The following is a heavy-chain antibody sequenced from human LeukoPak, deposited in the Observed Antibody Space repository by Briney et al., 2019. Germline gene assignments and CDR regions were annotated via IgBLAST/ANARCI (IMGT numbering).Heavy chain of an antibody. D-gene: IGHD6-6*01. V-gene: IGHV4-39*01. CDR1: GGSITNSHFF. J-gene: IGHJ4*02. CDR2: ISYSWRT. CDR3: ARHSEEDGSNPKPLDY. Sequence: PSETLSLTCTVSGGSITNSHFFWSWVRRPPGTGLAWIGSISYSWRTFYNPSLRSRVTIYVESSRNQFSLRLNSVTAADTAVYYCARHSEEDGSNPKPLDYWGQGTLVTVSS.